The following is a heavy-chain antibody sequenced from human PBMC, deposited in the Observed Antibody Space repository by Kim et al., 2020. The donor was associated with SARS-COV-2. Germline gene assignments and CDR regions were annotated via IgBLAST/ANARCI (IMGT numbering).Heavy chain of an antibody. V-gene: IGHV1-18*01. CDR2: ISAYNGNT. D-gene: IGHD4-17*01. Sequence: ASVKVSCKASGYTFTSYGISWVRQAPGQGLEWMGWISAYNGNTNYAQKLQGRVTMTTDTSTSTAYMELRSLRSDDTAVYYCARGITVTTRRYGMDVWGQGTTVTVSS. CDR1: GYTFTSYG. CDR3: ARGITVTTRRYGMDV. J-gene: IGHJ6*02.